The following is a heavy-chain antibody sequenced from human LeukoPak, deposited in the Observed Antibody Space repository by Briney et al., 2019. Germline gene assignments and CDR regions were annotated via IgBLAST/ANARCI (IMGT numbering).Heavy chain of an antibody. CDR3: AKDRMDSSGYYEFDY. CDR2: ISGSGGST. V-gene: IGHV3-23*01. J-gene: IGHJ4*02. D-gene: IGHD3-22*01. CDR1: GFTFSSYA. Sequence: GGSLRLSCAASGFTFSSYAMSWVRQAPGKGLEWVSAISGSGGSTYYADSVKGRFTTSRDNSKNTLYLQMNSLRAEDTAVYYCAKDRMDSSGYYEFDYWGQGTLVTVSS.